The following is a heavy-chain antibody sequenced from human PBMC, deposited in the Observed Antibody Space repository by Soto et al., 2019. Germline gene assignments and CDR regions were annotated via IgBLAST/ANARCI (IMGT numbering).Heavy chain of an antibody. V-gene: IGHV3-30*18. D-gene: IGHD3-22*01. CDR3: AKDATRTMIVIDY. CDR1: GFTFSIYG. J-gene: IGHJ4*02. Sequence: PGGSLRLSCAASGFTFSIYGMHWVRHAPGKGLEWVAVISYDGSNKYYADSVKGRFTISRDNSKNTLYLQMNSLRAEDTAVYYCAKDATRTMIVIDYWGQGTLVTVSS. CDR2: ISYDGSNK.